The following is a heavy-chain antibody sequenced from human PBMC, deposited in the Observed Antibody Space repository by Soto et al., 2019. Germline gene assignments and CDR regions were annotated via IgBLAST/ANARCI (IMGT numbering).Heavy chain of an antibody. CDR1: GFTFSSYA. Sequence: GGSLRLSCAASGFTFSSYAMSWVRQAPGEGLEWVSAITGSGGSTYYADSVKGRFTISRDNSKNTLYLQMNSLRAEDTAVYYCAKGAENSSPLRGRSFDPWGQGTLVTVSS. D-gene: IGHD6-6*01. CDR2: ITGSGGST. V-gene: IGHV3-23*01. J-gene: IGHJ5*02. CDR3: AKGAENSSPLRGRSFDP.